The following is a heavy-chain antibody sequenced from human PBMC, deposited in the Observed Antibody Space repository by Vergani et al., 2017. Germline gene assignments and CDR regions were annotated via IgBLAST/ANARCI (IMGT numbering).Heavy chain of an antibody. D-gene: IGHD6-19*01. Sequence: QVQLVESGGGVVQPGRSLRLSCAASGFTFSSYVMHWVRQAPGKGLEWVAVISYDGSNKYYADSVKGRFTISRDNSKNTLYLQMNSLRAEDTAVYYCAKDHGYSSGWSNFDYWGQGTLVTVSS. CDR1: GFTFSSYV. CDR2: ISYDGSNK. CDR3: AKDHGYSSGWSNFDY. J-gene: IGHJ4*02. V-gene: IGHV3-30*18.